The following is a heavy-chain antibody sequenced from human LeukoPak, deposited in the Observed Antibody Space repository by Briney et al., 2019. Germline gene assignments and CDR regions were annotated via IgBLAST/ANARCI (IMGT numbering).Heavy chain of an antibody. Sequence: GGSLRLSCTASGFTFSTYPMYWVRQAPGKGLEWVSAITGNGDTTYYADSMKGRFTLSRDNSKNTLYLQMNSLRAEDTAVYYCARDINGDQFDCWGQGTLVTVSS. J-gene: IGHJ4*02. CDR2: ITGNGDTT. CDR3: ARDINGDQFDC. D-gene: IGHD4-17*01. CDR1: GFTFSTYP. V-gene: IGHV3-23*01.